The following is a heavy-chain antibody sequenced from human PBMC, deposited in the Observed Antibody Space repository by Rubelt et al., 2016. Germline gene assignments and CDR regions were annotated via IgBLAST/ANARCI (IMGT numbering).Heavy chain of an antibody. D-gene: IGHD3-10*01. CDR2: IWYDGSNK. Sequence: RLSCAASGFTFSSYGMHWVRQAPGKGLEWVAVIWYDGSNKYDADSVKGRFTISRDNSKNTLYLQMNSLRAEDTAVYYCARDLDYYGSGGFDYWGQGTLVTVSS. CDR1: GFTFSSYG. V-gene: IGHV3-33*01. CDR3: ARDLDYYGSGGFDY. J-gene: IGHJ4*02.